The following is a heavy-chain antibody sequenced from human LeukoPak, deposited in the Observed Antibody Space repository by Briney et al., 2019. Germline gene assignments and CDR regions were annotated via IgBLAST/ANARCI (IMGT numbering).Heavy chain of an antibody. CDR2: TYSGGST. CDR1: GFTSSSNY. Sequence: GGSLRLSCAASGFTSSSNYMSWVRQAPGKGLEWVSVTYSGGSTYYADSVKGRFTISRDNSKNTLYLQMNSLRAEDTAVYYCARVLSGRGSLYSYYYYMDVWGKGTTVTIFS. CDR3: ARVLSGRGSLYSYYYYMDV. D-gene: IGHD3-10*01. V-gene: IGHV3-53*01. J-gene: IGHJ6*03.